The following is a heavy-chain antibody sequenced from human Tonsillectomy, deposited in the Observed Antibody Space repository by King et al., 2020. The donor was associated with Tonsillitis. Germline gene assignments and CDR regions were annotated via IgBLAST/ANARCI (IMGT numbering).Heavy chain of an antibody. CDR1: GGSFSSNY. CDR3: ARLAFWSGYYAFDI. J-gene: IGHJ3*02. Sequence: VQLQQWGAGLLKPSETLSLTCGVSGGSFSSNYWSWIRQPPGKGLEWIGEINHSGITNYNPSLKSRVTRPLDTSKNHFSLKLTSVTAADTAVFYCARLAFWSGYYAFDIWGQGTMVTVSS. CDR2: INHSGIT. D-gene: IGHD3-3*01. V-gene: IGHV4-34*01.